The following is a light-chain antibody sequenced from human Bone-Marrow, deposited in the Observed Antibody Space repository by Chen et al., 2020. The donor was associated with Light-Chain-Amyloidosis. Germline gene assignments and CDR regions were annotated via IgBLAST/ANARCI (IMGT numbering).Light chain of an antibody. V-gene: IGLV2-14*02. CDR2: EVT. J-gene: IGLJ1*01. CDR3: SSYTITNTLV. Sequence: QSALTQPASVSGSPGQSITISCTGTSTDVGSYNLVSWYQQHPDKAPTLIIYEVTKRPSGVSNRFSGSKSGNTASLTISGLQTEDEADYFCSSYTITNTLVFGSGTRVTVL. CDR1: STDVGSYNL.